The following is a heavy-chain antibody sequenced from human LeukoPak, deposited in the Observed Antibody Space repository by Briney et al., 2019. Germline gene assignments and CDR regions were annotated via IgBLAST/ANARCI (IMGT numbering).Heavy chain of an antibody. V-gene: IGHV4-39*01. J-gene: IGHJ4*02. CDR1: GGSISSSSYY. CDR3: ARQRVLRFLEWLEYFDY. D-gene: IGHD3-3*01. Sequence: SETLSLTCTVSGGSISSSSYYWGWIRQPPGKGLEWIGSIYYSGSTYYNPSLKSRATISVDTSKNQFSLKLSSVTAADTAVYYCARQRVLRFLEWLEYFDYWGQGTLVTVSS. CDR2: IYYSGST.